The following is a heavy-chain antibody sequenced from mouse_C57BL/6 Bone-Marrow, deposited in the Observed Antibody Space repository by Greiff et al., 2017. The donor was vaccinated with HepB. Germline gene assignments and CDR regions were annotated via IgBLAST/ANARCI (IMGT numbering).Heavy chain of an antibody. CDR1: GYTFTSYW. CDR2: IYPSDSDT. J-gene: IGHJ3*01. Sequence: QVQLQQPGAELVRPGSSVKLSCKASGYTFTSYWMDWVKQRPGQGLELIGNIYPSDSDTHYNQKFKDKATLTVDKSSSTAYMQLSSLTSEDSAVYDCSSGYYGSSLFAYWGRGTLVTVSA. D-gene: IGHD1-1*01. CDR3: SSGYYGSSLFAY. V-gene: IGHV1-61*01.